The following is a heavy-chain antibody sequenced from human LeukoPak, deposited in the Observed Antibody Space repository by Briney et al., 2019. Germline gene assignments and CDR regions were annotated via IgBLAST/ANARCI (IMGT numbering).Heavy chain of an antibody. V-gene: IGHV4-59*01. CDR2: IYYSGST. CDR1: GCSISSYY. CDR3: AREVRDILSGYDLLDY. D-gene: IGHD3-9*01. J-gene: IGHJ4*02. Sequence: AETLSLTCTASGCSISSYYWSWIRQPPGKGLEWIGYIYYSGSTNYNPSLKSRVTISVDTSKNQFSLNLSSVTAADADVYYCAREVRDILSGYDLLDYWGQGTLVTVSS.